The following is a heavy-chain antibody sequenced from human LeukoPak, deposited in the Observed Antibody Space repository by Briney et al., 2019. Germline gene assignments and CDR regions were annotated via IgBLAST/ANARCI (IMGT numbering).Heavy chain of an antibody. Sequence: GESLKISCKGSGYTFTNDWIAWVRQMPGKGLEWMGIINPGDSDTRYSPSFQGQVTISADKSISTAYLQWSSLKASDTAMYYCATRTPNVDYWGQGTLVTVSS. CDR2: INPGDSDT. CDR3: ATRTPNVDY. V-gene: IGHV5-51*01. J-gene: IGHJ4*02. D-gene: IGHD2-8*01. CDR1: GYTFTNDW.